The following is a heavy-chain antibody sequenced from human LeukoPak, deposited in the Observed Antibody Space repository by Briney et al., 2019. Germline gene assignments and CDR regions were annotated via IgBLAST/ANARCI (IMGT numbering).Heavy chain of an antibody. D-gene: IGHD2-2*01. CDR2: ISGSGGST. V-gene: IGHV3-23*01. CDR1: GFTFSSYA. Sequence: PGGSLRLSCAASGFTFSSYAMSWVRQAPGKGLEWVSAISGSGGSTYYADSVKGRFTISRDSSKNTLYLQMNSLRAEDTAVYYCAKSNMPRYYYYYGMDVWGQGTTVTVSS. J-gene: IGHJ6*02. CDR3: AKSNMPRYYYYYGMDV.